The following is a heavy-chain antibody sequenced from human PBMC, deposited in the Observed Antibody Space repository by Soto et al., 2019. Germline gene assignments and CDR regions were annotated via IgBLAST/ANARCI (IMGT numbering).Heavy chain of an antibody. CDR3: ARLRGDYYDTNGRWFDP. CDR1: GGSISSNNYY. J-gene: IGHJ5*02. CDR2: LYYSGTT. V-gene: IGHV4-39*01. Sequence: SETLSLTCTVSGGSISSNNYYWGWIRQPPGKGLEWIGSLYYSGTTYYIPSLRSRLTIYLDTSKNQFSLKLSSVTAADTAVYYCARLRGDYYDTNGRWFDPWGQRTPVTVSS. D-gene: IGHD3-22*01.